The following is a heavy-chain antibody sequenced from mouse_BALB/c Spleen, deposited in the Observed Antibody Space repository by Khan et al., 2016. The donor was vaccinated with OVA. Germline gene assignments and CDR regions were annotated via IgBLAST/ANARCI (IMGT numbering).Heavy chain of an antibody. V-gene: IGHV2-2*02. CDR3: ARNYDYDEGLAY. Sequence: QVQLQESGPGLVQPSQSLSITCTVSGFSLTSYGVHWVRQSPGKGLEWLGVFWSGGSTAYNDAFISRLSISKDNSKSQVFFKMNSLQANDTAIYYCARNYDYDEGLAYWGQGTLVTVSA. D-gene: IGHD2-4*01. J-gene: IGHJ3*01. CDR2: FWSGGST. CDR1: GFSLTSYG.